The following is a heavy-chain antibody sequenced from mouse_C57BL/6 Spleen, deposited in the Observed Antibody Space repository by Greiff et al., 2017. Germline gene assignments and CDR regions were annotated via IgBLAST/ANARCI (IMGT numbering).Heavy chain of an antibody. D-gene: IGHD1-1*01. CDR2: IDPANGDT. CDR1: GFNIKDDY. J-gene: IGHJ2*01. CDR3: TTITTVDY. V-gene: IGHV14-4*01. Sequence: VQLQQSGAELVRPGASVKLSCTASGFNIKDDYMHWVKQRPEQGLEWIGWIDPANGDTKYAAKFQGKATITADTSSNTAYLQLSSLTSEDTAVYYCTTITTVDYWGQGTTLTVSS.